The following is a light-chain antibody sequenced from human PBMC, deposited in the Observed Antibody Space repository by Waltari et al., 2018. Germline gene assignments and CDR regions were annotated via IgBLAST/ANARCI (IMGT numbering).Light chain of an antibody. CDR2: KDI. J-gene: IGLJ2*01. CDR1: DFPNQY. Sequence: FQLTQSPSVSVSPGQTARITCSDSDFPNQYSYWYQQKPGQAPVLIIFKDIERPSGIPERFSASRSGTVVTLTINGVLAEDEADYYCQATDSRVFGGGTKLTV. V-gene: IGLV3-25*03. CDR3: QATDSRV.